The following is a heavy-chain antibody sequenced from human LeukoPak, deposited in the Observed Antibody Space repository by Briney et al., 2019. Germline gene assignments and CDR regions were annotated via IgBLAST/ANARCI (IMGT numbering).Heavy chain of an antibody. CDR1: GIIFSTYA. D-gene: IGHD3-3*01. CDR3: ARDFWSGYYTED. CDR2: ISGSSSGSTSII. V-gene: IGHV3-48*04. Sequence: GGSLRLSCEFSGIIFSTYAMNWVRQAPGKGLEWISYISGSSSGSTSIIHYADSVKGRFAISRDNAKNSLHLQMDSLSAEDTAVYCCARDFWSGYYTEDWGQGALVIVSS. J-gene: IGHJ4*02.